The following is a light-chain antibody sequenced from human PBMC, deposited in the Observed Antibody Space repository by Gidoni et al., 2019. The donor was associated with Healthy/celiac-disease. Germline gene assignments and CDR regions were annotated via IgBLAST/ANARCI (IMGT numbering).Light chain of an antibody. CDR2: GAS. CDR3: QQYNDWPPWT. V-gene: IGKV3-15*01. J-gene: IGKJ1*01. CDR1: QSVSSN. Sequence: EIVMTQSPATLSVSPGERATLSCRASQSVSSNLACYQQKPGQAPRLLIYGASTRATGIPARFSGSGSGTAFTLPISSLQSEDFAVYYCQQYNDWPPWTFGQGTKVEIK.